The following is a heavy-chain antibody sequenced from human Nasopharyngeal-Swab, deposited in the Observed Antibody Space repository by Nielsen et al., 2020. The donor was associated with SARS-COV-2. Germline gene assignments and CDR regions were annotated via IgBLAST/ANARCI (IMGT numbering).Heavy chain of an antibody. V-gene: IGHV5-51*01. J-gene: IGHJ6*02. Sequence: PREGLEWMGIIYPGDSDTRYSPSFQGQVTISADKSISTAYLQWSSLKASDTAMYYCASSPYSSSVYYYYGMDVWGQGTTVTVSS. CDR2: IYPGDSDT. D-gene: IGHD6-6*01. CDR3: ASSPYSSSVYYYYGMDV.